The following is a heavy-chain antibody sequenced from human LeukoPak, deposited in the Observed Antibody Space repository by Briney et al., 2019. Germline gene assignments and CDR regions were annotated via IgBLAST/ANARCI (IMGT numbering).Heavy chain of an antibody. D-gene: IGHD5/OR15-5a*01. Sequence: SVKVSCKASGGTFSSYAISWVRQAPGQGLEWMGRIIPILAIANYAQKFQGRVTITADKSTSTAYMELSSLRSEDTAVYYCASRLRTYYYYYYMDVWGKGTTATVSS. CDR2: IIPILAIA. CDR1: GGTFSSYA. CDR3: ASRLRTYYYYYYMDV. V-gene: IGHV1-69*04. J-gene: IGHJ6*03.